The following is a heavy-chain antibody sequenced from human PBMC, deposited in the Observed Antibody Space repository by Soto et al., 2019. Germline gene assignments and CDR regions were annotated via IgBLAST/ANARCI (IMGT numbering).Heavy chain of an antibody. CDR2: INHSGST. V-gene: IGHV4-34*01. D-gene: IGHD6-13*01. J-gene: IGHJ4*02. CDR3: ARGQYSSSYDY. CDR1: GGSFRGYY. Sequence: ETLSLTCAVYGGSFRGYYWSWIRQPPGKGLEWIGEINHSGSTNYNPSLKSRVTISVDTSKNQFSLKLSSVTAADTAVYYCARGQYSSSYDYWGQGTLVTVSS.